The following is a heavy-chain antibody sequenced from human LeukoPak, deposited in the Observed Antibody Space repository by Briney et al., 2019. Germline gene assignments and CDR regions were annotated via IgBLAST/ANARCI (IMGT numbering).Heavy chain of an antibody. J-gene: IGHJ3*02. CDR3: ARENKSFYFDTADDLDALDI. CDR2: IYYRGST. Sequence: PSETLSLTCTVSGASISSSSYYWAWIRQPPGKGLEWIGSIYYRGSTYYNPSLNSRVTISVATSNNQFSLKLTSVTAADTAVYYCARENKSFYFDTADDLDALDIWGQGTQVTVSS. CDR1: GASISSSSYY. D-gene: IGHD3-22*01. V-gene: IGHV4-39*07.